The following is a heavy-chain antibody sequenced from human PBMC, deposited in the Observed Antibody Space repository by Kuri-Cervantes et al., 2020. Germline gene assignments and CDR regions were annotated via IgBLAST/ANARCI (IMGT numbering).Heavy chain of an antibody. CDR1: GYTFTSYG. J-gene: IGHJ3*02. CDR2: INPSGGST. Sequence: ASVKVSCKASGYTFTSYGISWVRQAPGQGLEWMGIINPSGGSTSYAQKFQGRVTMTRDTSTSTVYMELSSLRSEDTAVYYCARVDVTMIVVGALGAFDIWGQGTMVTVSS. CDR3: ARVDVTMIVVGALGAFDI. D-gene: IGHD3-22*01. V-gene: IGHV1-46*01.